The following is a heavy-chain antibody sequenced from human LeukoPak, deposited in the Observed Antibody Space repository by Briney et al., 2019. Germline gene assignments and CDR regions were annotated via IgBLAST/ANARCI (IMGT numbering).Heavy chain of an antibody. CDR3: ARNNGMDV. V-gene: IGHV3-7*03. CDR2: VNRDGSGT. J-gene: IGHJ6*02. Sequence: GGSLRLTCAASGFALSSHWMTWVRHVPGRGPEWVANVNRDGSGTYYLDSVKGRFTISKDNAKNSLYLQMNSLRAEDTALYHCARNNGMDVRGQGTTVIVSS. CDR1: GFALSSHW.